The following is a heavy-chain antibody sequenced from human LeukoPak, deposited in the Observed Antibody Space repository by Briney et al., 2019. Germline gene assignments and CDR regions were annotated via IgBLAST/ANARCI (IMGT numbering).Heavy chain of an antibody. V-gene: IGHV3-74*01. CDR1: GFTFCSYW. J-gene: IGHJ4*02. D-gene: IGHD2-15*01. Sequence: GGSLRLSCAASGFTFCSYWMHWVRQAPGKGLVWVSHINTDASSTNYAVSVKGRFTISRDNAKNTLYLQMNSLRAEDTPVYYCARDLTYCSGGSCHPSPIDFWGQGTLVTVSS. CDR3: ARDLTYCSGGSCHPSPIDF. CDR2: INTDASST.